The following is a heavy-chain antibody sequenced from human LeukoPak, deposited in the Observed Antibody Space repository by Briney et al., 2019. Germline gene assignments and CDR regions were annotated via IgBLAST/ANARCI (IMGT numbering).Heavy chain of an antibody. Sequence: SETLSLTCAVSGGSFSGYYWSWIRQPPGKGLEWIGEINHSGSTNYNPSLKSRVTISVDASKNQFSLKLSSVTAADTAVYYCARFRIRYYYDSSGPNWFDPWGQGTLVTVSS. D-gene: IGHD3-22*01. V-gene: IGHV4-34*01. CDR2: INHSGST. CDR1: GGSFSGYY. CDR3: ARFRIRYYYDSSGPNWFDP. J-gene: IGHJ5*02.